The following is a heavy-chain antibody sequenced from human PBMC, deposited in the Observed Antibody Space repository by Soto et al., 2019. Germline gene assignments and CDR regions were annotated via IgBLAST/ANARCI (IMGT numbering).Heavy chain of an antibody. Sequence: EVQLVESGGGLVQPGGSLRLSCAASGCTFSSYSMNWVRQAPGKGLEWVSCIGTSSSTIYYADSVKGRFTISRDNAKNSLYLQMNSLRDEDTAVYYCARVSRWDDNNCDWGQGTLVTVSS. D-gene: IGHD1-1*01. CDR2: IGTSSSTI. CDR1: GCTFSSYS. V-gene: IGHV3-48*02. J-gene: IGHJ4*02. CDR3: ARVSRWDDNNCD.